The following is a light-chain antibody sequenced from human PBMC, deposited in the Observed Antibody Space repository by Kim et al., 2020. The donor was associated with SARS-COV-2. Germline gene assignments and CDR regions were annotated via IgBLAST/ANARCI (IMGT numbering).Light chain of an antibody. Sequence: SSELTQDPAVSVALGQTVRITCQGDSLRSYYATWYQQKPGQAPILVFYGKNNRPSGIPDRFSGSSSGNTASLTITGTQAGDEADYYCNSRDSNNNVLFGGGTQRTVL. CDR2: GKN. CDR3: NSRDSNNNVL. CDR1: SLRSYY. V-gene: IGLV3-19*01. J-gene: IGLJ2*01.